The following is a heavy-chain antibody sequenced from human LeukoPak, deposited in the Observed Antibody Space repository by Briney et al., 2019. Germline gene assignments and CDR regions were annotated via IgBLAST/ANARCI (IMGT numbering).Heavy chain of an antibody. D-gene: IGHD1-26*01. Sequence: SSETLSLTCTVSGGSISGNYWSWIRQPPGQGLEWIAYIHSSGYTNYNPYLQRGVTIPVDTSKNQFSLKVASVTAADTASYYCAQRQGPTSGSYDYFDPWGPGAPVTVSS. J-gene: IGHJ5*02. V-gene: IGHV4-4*09. CDR3: AQRQGPTSGSYDYFDP. CDR1: GGSISGNY. CDR2: IHSSGYT.